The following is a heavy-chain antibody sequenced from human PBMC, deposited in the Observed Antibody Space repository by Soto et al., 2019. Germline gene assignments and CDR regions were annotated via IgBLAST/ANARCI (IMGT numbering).Heavy chain of an antibody. CDR1: GGSVSSGGYY. D-gene: IGHD3-3*01. V-gene: IGHV4-31*03. CDR2: IYYIGST. J-gene: IGHJ5*02. Sequence: SETLSLTCTVSGGSVSSGGYYWSWIRQHPGKGMEWIGYIYYIGSTYYNPSLKSRVTISVDTSKNQFSLKLSSVTAADTAVYYCARDRGYDFWSGYPANWFDPWGQGTLVTVSS. CDR3: ARDRGYDFWSGYPANWFDP.